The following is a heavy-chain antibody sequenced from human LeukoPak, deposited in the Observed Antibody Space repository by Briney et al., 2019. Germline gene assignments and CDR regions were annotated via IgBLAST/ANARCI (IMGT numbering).Heavy chain of an antibody. V-gene: IGHV3-30*18. J-gene: IGHJ4*02. CDR2: ISYDGSNK. CDR3: AKDPRYSSSWHFDY. CDR1: GFTFSSYG. D-gene: IGHD6-13*01. Sequence: GGSLRLSCAASGFTFSSYGMHWVRQAPGKGLEWVAVISYDGSNKYYADSVKGRFTISRDNSKNTLYLQMNSLRTEDTALYYCAKDPRYSSSWHFDYWGQGTLVTASS.